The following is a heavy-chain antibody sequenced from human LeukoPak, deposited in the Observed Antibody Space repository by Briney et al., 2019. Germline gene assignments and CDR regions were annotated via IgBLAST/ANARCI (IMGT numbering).Heavy chain of an antibody. CDR2: ISSNGGST. CDR3: ARVRGYTAAAADY. V-gene: IGHV3-64*01. D-gene: IGHD5-18*01. J-gene: IGHJ4*02. Sequence: GGSLRLSCAASGFTFSSYAMHWVRQAPGKGLEYASAISSNGGSTYYANSVKGRFTISRDNSKNTLYLQMGSLRAEDMAVYYCARVRGYTAAAADYWGRGTLVTVSS. CDR1: GFTFSSYA.